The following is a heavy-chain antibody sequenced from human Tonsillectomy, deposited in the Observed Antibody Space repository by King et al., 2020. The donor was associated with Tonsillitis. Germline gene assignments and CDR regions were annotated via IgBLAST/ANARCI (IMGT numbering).Heavy chain of an antibody. CDR2: IYTSGST. Sequence: VQLVESGPGLVKPSETLSLTCTVSGGSISSYYWSWIRQPAGKGPEWIGRIYTSGSTNYNPSLKSRVTMSVATSKNQFSLKLSSVTAADTAVDYCSRDRYFDSTLSWYGMDVWGQGTTVTVSS. D-gene: IGHD3-9*01. CDR3: SRDRYFDSTLSWYGMDV. CDR1: GGSISSYY. V-gene: IGHV4-4*07. J-gene: IGHJ6*02.